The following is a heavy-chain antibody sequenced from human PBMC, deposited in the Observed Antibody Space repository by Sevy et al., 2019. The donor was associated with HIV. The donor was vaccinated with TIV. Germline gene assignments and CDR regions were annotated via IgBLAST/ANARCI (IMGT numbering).Heavy chain of an antibody. Sequence: GGSLRLSCAASGFTFSRYSMNWVRQAPGKGLQWVSSISSSSNYIYYTDSLKGRFTISRDNAKNSLYLQMNSLRAEDTAVYYCAINSDYGMDAWGQGTTVTVSS. CDR1: GFTFSRYS. CDR2: ISSSSNYI. CDR3: AINSDYGMDA. V-gene: IGHV3-21*01. J-gene: IGHJ6*02. D-gene: IGHD4-4*01.